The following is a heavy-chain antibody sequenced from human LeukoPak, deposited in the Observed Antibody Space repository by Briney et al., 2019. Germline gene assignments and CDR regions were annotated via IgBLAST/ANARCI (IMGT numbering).Heavy chain of an antibody. V-gene: IGHV1-69*05. CDR3: ASLTSRGWYRPGMYFDY. J-gene: IGHJ4*02. CDR1: GGTFSSYA. CDR2: IIPIFGTA. Sequence: SVKVSCKASGGTFSSYAISWVRQAPGQGLEWMGGIIPIFGTANYAQKFQGRVTITTDESTSTAYMVLSSLRSEDTAVYYCASLTSRGWYRPGMYFDYWGQGTLVTVSS. D-gene: IGHD6-19*01.